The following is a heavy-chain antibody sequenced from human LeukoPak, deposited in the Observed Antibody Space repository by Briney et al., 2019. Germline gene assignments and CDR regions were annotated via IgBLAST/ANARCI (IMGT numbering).Heavy chain of an antibody. CDR3: ARLRGVVVAASSQFDY. CDR2: IYYSGST. V-gene: IGHV4-59*01. Sequence: PSETLSLTCTVSGGSISSYYWSWIRQPPGKGLEWIGYIYYSGSTNYNPSLKGRVTISVDTSKNQFSLKLSSVTAADTAVYYCARLRGVVVAASSQFDYWGQGTLVTVSS. D-gene: IGHD2-15*01. CDR1: GGSISSYY. J-gene: IGHJ4*02.